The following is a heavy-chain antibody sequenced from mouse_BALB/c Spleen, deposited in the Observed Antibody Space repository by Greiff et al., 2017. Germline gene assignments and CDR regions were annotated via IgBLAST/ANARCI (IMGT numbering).Heavy chain of an antibody. D-gene: IGHD1-2*01. V-gene: IGHV3-2*02. CDR3: ARIDYGYGFAY. Sequence: VQLQESGPGLVKPSQSLSLTCTVTGYSITSDYAWNWIRQFPGNKLEWMGYISYSGSTSYNPSLKSRISITRDTSKNQFFLQLNSVTTEDTATYYCARIDYGYGFAYWGQGTLVTVSA. CDR2: ISYSGST. CDR1: GYSITSDYA. J-gene: IGHJ3*01.